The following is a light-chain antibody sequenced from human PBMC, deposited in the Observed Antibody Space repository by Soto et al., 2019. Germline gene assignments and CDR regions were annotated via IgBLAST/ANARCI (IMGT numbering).Light chain of an antibody. CDR3: QQRSNWPIT. Sequence: EIVLTQSPATLSLSPGERATLSCRTSQSVSSYFAWYQQKPGRAPRLLIYDASNRATGIPARFIGSGSGTDSTLTISNLEPEDFAVYYCQQRSNWPITFGQGTRLEIK. CDR1: QSVSSY. J-gene: IGKJ5*01. V-gene: IGKV3-11*01. CDR2: DAS.